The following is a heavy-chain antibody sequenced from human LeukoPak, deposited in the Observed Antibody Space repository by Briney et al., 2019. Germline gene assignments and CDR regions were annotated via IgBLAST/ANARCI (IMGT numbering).Heavy chain of an antibody. Sequence: SETLSVTCAVYGGSFSGYYWSWIRQPPGKGLEWIGEINHRGSTNYNPSLKSRVTISVDTSKNQFSLKLSSVTAADTAVYYCASKYYDFWKGNWFDPRGQGILVTVSS. V-gene: IGHV4-34*01. CDR1: GGSFSGYY. J-gene: IGHJ5*02. CDR2: INHRGST. D-gene: IGHD3-3*01. CDR3: ASKYYDFWKGNWFDP.